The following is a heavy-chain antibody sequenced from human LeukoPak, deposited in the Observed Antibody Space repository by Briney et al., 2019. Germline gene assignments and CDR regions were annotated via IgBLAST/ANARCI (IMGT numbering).Heavy chain of an antibody. D-gene: IGHD3-22*01. CDR2: IYASGNT. J-gene: IGHJ4*02. CDR1: GTSINSYF. CDR3: ARGYYDTPTDY. V-gene: IGHV4-4*07. Sequence: SETLSLTCSVSGTSINSYFWSWIRQPAGKGLEWIGRIYASGNTNYNPSLKSRVTMSVDTSKNQFSLNLTSVTAADTAVYYCARGYYDTPTDYWGQGTLVTVSS.